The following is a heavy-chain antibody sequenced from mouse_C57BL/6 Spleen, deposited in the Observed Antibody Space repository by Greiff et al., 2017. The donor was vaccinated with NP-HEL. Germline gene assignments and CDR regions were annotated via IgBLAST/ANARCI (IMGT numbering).Heavy chain of an antibody. D-gene: IGHD3-3*01. J-gene: IGHJ3*01. CDR3: ARYGDVFAY. V-gene: IGHV7-3*01. CDR1: GFTFTDYY. CDR2: IRNKANGYTT. Sequence: DVMLVESGGGLVQPGGSLSLSCAASGFTFTDYYMSWVRQPPGKALEWLGFIRNKANGYTTEYSASVKGRFTISRDNSQSILYLQMNALRAEDSATYYCARYGDVFAYWGQGTLVTVSA.